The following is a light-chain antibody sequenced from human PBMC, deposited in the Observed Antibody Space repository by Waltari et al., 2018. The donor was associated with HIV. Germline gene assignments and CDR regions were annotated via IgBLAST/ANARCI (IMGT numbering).Light chain of an antibody. CDR3: ASWDDSFNGPV. Sequence: QSVLTQPPSASGTPGQRVTISCSGSNSNIGRNTVSWFQQLPATAPKVLIYGKNQRPSGVPDRFSGSKSGTSASLAISGLQSDDEADYFCASWDDSFNGPVFGGGTKLTVV. CDR1: NSNIGRNT. J-gene: IGLJ2*01. CDR2: GKN. V-gene: IGLV1-44*01.